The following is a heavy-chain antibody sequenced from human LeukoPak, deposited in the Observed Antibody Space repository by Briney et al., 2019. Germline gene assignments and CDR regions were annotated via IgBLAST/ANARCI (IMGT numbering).Heavy chain of an antibody. CDR2: IYYSGST. CDR3: ARVLGRYCSGGSCPPSYFDY. J-gene: IGHJ4*02. D-gene: IGHD2-15*01. CDR1: GGSISSGDYY. V-gene: IGHV4-30-4*08. Sequence: SETLSLTCTVSGGSISSGDYYWSWIGQPPGKGLEWIGYIYYSGSTYYNPSLKSRVTISVDTSKNQFSLKLSSVTAADTAVYYCARVLGRYCSGGSCPPSYFDYWGQGTLVTVSS.